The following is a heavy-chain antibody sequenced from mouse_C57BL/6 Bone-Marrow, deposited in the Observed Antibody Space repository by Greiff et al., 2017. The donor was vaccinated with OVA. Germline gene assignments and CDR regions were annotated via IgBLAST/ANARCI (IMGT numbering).Heavy chain of an antibody. CDR2: IYPGDGDT. Sequence: QVQLQQSGPELVKPGASVKISCKASGYAFSSSWMNWVKQRPGKGLEWIGRIYPGDGDTNYNGKFKGKATLTADKSSSTAYMQLSSLTSEDSAVYFCAREGYDYGDYYAMDCWGQGTPVTVSS. CDR3: AREGYDYGDYYAMDC. CDR1: GYAFSSSW. V-gene: IGHV1-82*01. J-gene: IGHJ4*01. D-gene: IGHD2-4*01.